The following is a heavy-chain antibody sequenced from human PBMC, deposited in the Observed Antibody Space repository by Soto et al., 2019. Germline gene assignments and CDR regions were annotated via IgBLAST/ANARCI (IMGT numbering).Heavy chain of an antibody. CDR1: GGSVNSGSYY. V-gene: IGHV4-61*01. J-gene: IGHJ5*02. D-gene: IGHD3-3*01. CDR2: IYYSRTT. CDR3: ARYFRSGHFGTFDL. Sequence: PSETLSLTCTVSGGSVNSGSYYWSWIRQPPGMGLEWIGYIYYSRTTSYNPSLKSRVTISVDTSKNQFSLKLNSVTAADTAVYYCARYFRSGHFGTFDLWGKGTLVTVSS.